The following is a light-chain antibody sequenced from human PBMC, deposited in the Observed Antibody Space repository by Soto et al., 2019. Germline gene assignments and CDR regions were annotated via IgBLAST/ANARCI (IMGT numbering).Light chain of an antibody. CDR1: QSIGNNY. Sequence: EIVLTQSPDTLSLSPGERATISCRASQSIGNNYLAWYQQKPGQAPRLLIYDASSRATGIPDRFTGSGSGADFALTISRLEPEDFAVYYCLQCAYSPRTFGQATKGDVK. CDR3: LQCAYSPRT. CDR2: DAS. V-gene: IGKV3-20*01. J-gene: IGKJ1*01.